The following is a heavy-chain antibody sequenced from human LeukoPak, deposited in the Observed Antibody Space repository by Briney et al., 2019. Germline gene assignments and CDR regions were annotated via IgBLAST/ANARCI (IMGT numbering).Heavy chain of an antibody. CDR1: GGSISSSSYY. J-gene: IGHJ5*02. CDR3: AEWLFGWFDP. D-gene: IGHD3-3*01. Sequence: SETLSLTCTVSGGSISSSSYYWGWIRQPPGKGLEWIGYIYYSGSTNYNPSLKSRVTISVDTSKNQFSLKLSSVTAADTAVYYCAEWLFGWFDPWGQGTLVTVSS. CDR2: IYYSGST. V-gene: IGHV4-61*05.